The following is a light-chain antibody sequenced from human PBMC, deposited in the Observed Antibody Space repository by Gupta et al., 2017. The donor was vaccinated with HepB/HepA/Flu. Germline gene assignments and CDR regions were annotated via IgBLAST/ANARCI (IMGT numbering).Light chain of an antibody. J-gene: IGKJ1*01. CDR2: DAS. Sequence: EMVMTQSPAILSVSPGERATPSCRTSQSVRRNLAWYQQKPGQSPRLLIYDASTRATGVPGRFCGSGFGKDVSLTINSRRSEDFALYYCHQDNNWPPETFGQGTKVEIK. CDR3: HQDNNWPPET. V-gene: IGKV3-15*01. CDR1: QSVRRN.